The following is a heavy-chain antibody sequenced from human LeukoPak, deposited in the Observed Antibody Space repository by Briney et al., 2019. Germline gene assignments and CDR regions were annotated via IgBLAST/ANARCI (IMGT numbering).Heavy chain of an antibody. CDR3: AKDSLAPYSSGPPSDY. Sequence: PGGSLRLSCAASGFTFSSYSMNWVRQAPGEGLEWVSYISSSSSTIYYADSVKGRFTISRDNAKNSLYLQMNSLRAEDTAVYYCAKDSLAPYSSGPPSDYWGQGTLVTVSS. V-gene: IGHV3-48*01. D-gene: IGHD6-19*01. CDR1: GFTFSSYS. J-gene: IGHJ4*02. CDR2: ISSSSSTI.